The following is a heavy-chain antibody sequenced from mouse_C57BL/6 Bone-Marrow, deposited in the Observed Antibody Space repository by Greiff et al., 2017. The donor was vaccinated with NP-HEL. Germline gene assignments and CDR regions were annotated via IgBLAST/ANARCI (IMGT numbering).Heavy chain of an antibody. Sequence: VNVVESGPELVKPGASVKISCKASGYAFSSSWMNWVKQRPGKGLEWIGRIYPGDGDTNYNGKFKGKATLTADKSSSTAYMQLSSLTSEDSAVYFCAREGRLRRPFDYWGQGTTLTVSS. CDR3: AREGRLRRPFDY. D-gene: IGHD2-4*01. CDR2: IYPGDGDT. V-gene: IGHV1-82*01. CDR1: GYAFSSSW. J-gene: IGHJ2*01.